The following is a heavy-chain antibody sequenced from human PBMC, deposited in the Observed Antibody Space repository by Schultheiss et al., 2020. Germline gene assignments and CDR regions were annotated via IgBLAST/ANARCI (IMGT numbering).Heavy chain of an antibody. Sequence: SETLSLTCTVSGGSISSSSYYWGWIRQPPGKGLECIGSIYYSGSTYYNPSLKSRVTISVDTSKNQFSLKLSSVTAADTAVYYCARQGHSYSSSSLDYWGQGTLVTVSS. D-gene: IGHD6-6*01. CDR3: ARQGHSYSSSSLDY. J-gene: IGHJ4*02. V-gene: IGHV4-39*01. CDR2: IYYSGST. CDR1: GGSISSSSYY.